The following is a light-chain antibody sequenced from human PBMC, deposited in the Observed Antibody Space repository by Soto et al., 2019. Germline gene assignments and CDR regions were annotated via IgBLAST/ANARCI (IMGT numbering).Light chain of an antibody. CDR1: QGIRNE. J-gene: IGKJ1*01. CDR2: TAS. CDR3: LQDYDYPRT. Sequence: IHMTQSPSSLSASVGDRVTITCLASQGIRNELSWFQQRPGNAPTLLISTASRLQSGVPSRFSGRGSGTDFTLTISSLQPEDFATYYCLQDYDYPRTFGQGTKVDIK. V-gene: IGKV1-6*01.